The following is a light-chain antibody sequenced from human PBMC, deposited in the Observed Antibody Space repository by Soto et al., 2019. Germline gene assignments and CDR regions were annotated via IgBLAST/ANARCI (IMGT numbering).Light chain of an antibody. CDR2: EDN. CDR1: SSDVGGYNY. Sequence: QSVLTQPPSASRSPGQSVAIACTGTSSDVGGYNYVSWYQQHPGKAPKLMIYEDNKQPSGVPDRFSGSKSGNTASLTVSGLQAEDEADYYCSSYAGSSNVFGTGTKVTVL. J-gene: IGLJ1*01. V-gene: IGLV2-8*01. CDR3: SSYAGSSNV.